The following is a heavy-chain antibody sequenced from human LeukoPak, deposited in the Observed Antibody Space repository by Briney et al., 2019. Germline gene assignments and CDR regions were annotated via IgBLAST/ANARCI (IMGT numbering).Heavy chain of an antibody. CDR2: INQDVSRI. CDR3: ARLKDDVTKFDY. Sequence: GGSLRLSCAGSGFSFSRYWMAWVRQAPGKGLEWVASINQDVSRIHYVDSVKGRFTISRDNAKNPLFLQMNSLRVEDTAVYFCARLKDDVTKFDYWGQGTLVTVS. D-gene: IGHD2-8*01. V-gene: IGHV3-7*01. CDR1: GFSFSRYW. J-gene: IGHJ4*02.